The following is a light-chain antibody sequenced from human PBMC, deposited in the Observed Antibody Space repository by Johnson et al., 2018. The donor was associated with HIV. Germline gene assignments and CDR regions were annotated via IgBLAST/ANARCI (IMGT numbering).Light chain of an antibody. CDR1: GSNIGNNY. CDR3: GTWDSSLSADV. Sequence: QSVLTQPPSVSAAPGQKVTISCSGSGSNIGNNYVSWYQQLPGSAPKLLIYENNKRPSGIPGRFSGSKSGTSATLGITGLQTGDEADYYCGTWDSSLSADVFGTGNKVTVL. J-gene: IGLJ1*01. CDR2: ENN. V-gene: IGLV1-51*02.